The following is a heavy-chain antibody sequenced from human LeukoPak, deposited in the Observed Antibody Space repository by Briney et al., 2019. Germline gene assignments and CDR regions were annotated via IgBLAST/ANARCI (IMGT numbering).Heavy chain of an antibody. CDR2: IYSGGGT. D-gene: IGHD1-26*01. CDR3: ARKTDSGGGSSY. CDR1: GFTVSRNY. J-gene: IGHJ4*02. V-gene: IGHV3-66*01. Sequence: GGSLRLSCAASGFTVSRNYMTWVRQAPGKGPEWVSLIYSGGGTQYADSVKGRFTISRDNSKNTLYLQMNSLRAEDTAVYYCARKTDSGGGSSYWGQGTLVTVSS.